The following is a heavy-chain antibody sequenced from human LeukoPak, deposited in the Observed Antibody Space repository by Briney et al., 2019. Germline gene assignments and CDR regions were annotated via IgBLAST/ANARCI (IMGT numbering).Heavy chain of an antibody. CDR1: GFTFSSYD. CDR3: AKDRVVTHLFKYFQH. Sequence: GGSLRLSCAASGFTFSSYDMSWVRQAPGKGLEWVSVIRGSGDYTYYADSVKGRFTISRDNSKNTLYLQMNSLRAEDTAVYYCAKDRVVTHLFKYFQHWGQGTLVTVSS. V-gene: IGHV3-23*01. D-gene: IGHD4-23*01. J-gene: IGHJ1*01. CDR2: IRGSGDYT.